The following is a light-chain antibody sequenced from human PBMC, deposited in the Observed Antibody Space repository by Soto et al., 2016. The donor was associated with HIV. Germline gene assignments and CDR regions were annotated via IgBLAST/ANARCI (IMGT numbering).Light chain of an antibody. CDR1: SLKNYY. Sequence: SSELTQDPAVSVALGQTVRITCRGDSLKNYYASWYQQKPGQVPLPVIYGKNNRPSGIPDRFSGSNSGNTASLTITGAQAEDEADYYCNSRDSSGHHLFGGGTKLTVL. V-gene: IGLV3-19*01. J-gene: IGLJ3*02. CDR3: NSRDSSGHHL. CDR2: GKN.